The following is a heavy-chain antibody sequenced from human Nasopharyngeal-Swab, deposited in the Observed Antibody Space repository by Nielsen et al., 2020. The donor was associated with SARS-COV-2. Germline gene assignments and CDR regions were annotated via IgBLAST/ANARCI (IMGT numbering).Heavy chain of an antibody. Sequence: GESLKISCAASGFTVSSSYMSWVRQAPGKGLEWVSTIHSDGNTYFADSVRGRFSSYRDNYRNTLSLEMNSLRAEDTALYHCARPLSRDSTWTTEANWFDPWGQGTLVTVSS. CDR2: IHSDGNT. D-gene: IGHD6-13*01. CDR3: ARPLSRDSTWTTEANWFDP. J-gene: IGHJ5*02. V-gene: IGHV3-53*01. CDR1: GFTVSSSY.